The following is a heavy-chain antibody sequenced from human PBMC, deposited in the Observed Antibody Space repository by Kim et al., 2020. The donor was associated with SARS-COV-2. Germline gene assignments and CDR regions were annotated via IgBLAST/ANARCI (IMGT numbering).Heavy chain of an antibody. CDR2: ISSNGGST. V-gene: IGHV3-64D*06. J-gene: IGHJ4*02. CDR1: GFTFSSYA. Sequence: GGSLRLSCSASGFTFSSYAMHWVRQAPGKGLEYVSAISSNGGSTYYADSVKGRFTISRDNSKNTLYLQMSSLRAEDTAVYYCVNRRYYDGLDYCGQGTLVTVSS. CDR3: VNRRYYDGLDY. D-gene: IGHD3-22*01.